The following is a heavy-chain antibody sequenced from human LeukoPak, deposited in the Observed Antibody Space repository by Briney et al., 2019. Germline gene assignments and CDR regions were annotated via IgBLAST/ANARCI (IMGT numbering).Heavy chain of an antibody. Sequence: SETLSLTCAVSGYSISSSYWWSWVRQPPGKGLEWIGEISHRGNTNYNPSLKSRVTTSADKSKNQLSLKLTSVTAADTAIYYCAREAGDYSRGFDYWGQGTLVTVSS. CDR2: ISHRGNT. CDR3: AREAGDYSRGFDY. CDR1: GYSISSSYW. V-gene: IGHV4-4*02. J-gene: IGHJ4*02. D-gene: IGHD2-15*01.